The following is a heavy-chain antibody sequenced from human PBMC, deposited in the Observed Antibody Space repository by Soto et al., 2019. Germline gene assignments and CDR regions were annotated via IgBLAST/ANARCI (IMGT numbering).Heavy chain of an antibody. Sequence: SETLSLTCTVSGGSIYRSGYYWGWIRQPPGRGLEWIGNIDYNGVTYSNPSLKSRVTISRDTSKNQFSLKLTSVTAADTALYYCGKVLVGATGQTDSDSWGPGKLVTGSS. CDR1: GGSIYRSGYY. CDR3: GKVLVGATGQTDSDS. J-gene: IGHJ4*02. D-gene: IGHD2-15*01. CDR2: IDYNGVT. V-gene: IGHV4-39*01.